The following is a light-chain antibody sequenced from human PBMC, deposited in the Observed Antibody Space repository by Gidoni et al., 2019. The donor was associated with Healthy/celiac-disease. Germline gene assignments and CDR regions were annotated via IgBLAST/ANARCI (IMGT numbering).Light chain of an antibody. V-gene: IGKV1-33*01. CDR2: DAS. CDR3: QQYDNLPLT. CDR1: QDISNY. Sequence: DIQMTQSPSSLSASVGDRVTITCQASQDISNYLNWYKQKPGKAPKLLIYDASNLETGVPSRFSGSGSGTDFTFTISSLQPEDIATYYCQQYDNLPLTFGGGTKVEFK. J-gene: IGKJ4*01.